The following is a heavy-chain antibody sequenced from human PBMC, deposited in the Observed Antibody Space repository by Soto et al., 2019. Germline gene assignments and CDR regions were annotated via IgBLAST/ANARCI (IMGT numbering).Heavy chain of an antibody. V-gene: IGHV3-23*01. CDR1: GFTFRSYA. CDR3: AKRSIGSYFDY. Sequence: EVQLLESGGGLVQPGGSLRLSCAASGFTFRSYAMNWVRQAPGKGLEWASVISGSGGSTYYADSVKGRFTISRDNSKNTLYLQMNSLRAEDTAVYYCAKRSIGSYFDYWGQGTLVTVSS. D-gene: IGHD1-26*01. CDR2: ISGSGGST. J-gene: IGHJ4*02.